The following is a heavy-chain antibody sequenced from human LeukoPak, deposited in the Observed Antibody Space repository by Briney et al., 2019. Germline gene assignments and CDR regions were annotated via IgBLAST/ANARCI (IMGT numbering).Heavy chain of an antibody. CDR3: ARDLLQGAGIQFDY. J-gene: IGHJ4*02. Sequence: QTGGSLRLSCAASGFTFSSYAMSWVRQAPGKGLEWVSAISGSGGSTYYADSVKGRFTISRDNAKNSLDLQMDSLRAEDTAVYYCARDLLQGAGIQFDYWGQGSLVTVSS. CDR1: GFTFSSYA. CDR2: ISGSGGST. V-gene: IGHV3-23*01. D-gene: IGHD1-14*01.